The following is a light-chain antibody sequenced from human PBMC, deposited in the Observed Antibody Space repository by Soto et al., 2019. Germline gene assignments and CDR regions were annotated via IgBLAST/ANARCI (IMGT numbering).Light chain of an antibody. Sequence: DIQMTQSPATLSASVGDRVTITFRASQTISNWLAWYQQKPGKAPKLLIYDASTLESGVPSRFSGSGSGTEFTLTISTLQPDDFATYYRQQYNTHTWTFGQGTKVDIK. V-gene: IGKV1-5*01. CDR2: DAS. J-gene: IGKJ1*01. CDR1: QTISNW. CDR3: QQYNTHTWT.